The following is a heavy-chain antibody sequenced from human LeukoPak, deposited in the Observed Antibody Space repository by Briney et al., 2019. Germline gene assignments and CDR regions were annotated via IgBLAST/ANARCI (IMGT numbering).Heavy chain of an antibody. J-gene: IGHJ3*02. D-gene: IGHD1-1*01. V-gene: IGHV1-8*03. CDR1: GYTFTSYD. CDR2: MNPNSGNT. CDR3: ASYFGNGDAFDI. Sequence: ASVKVSXKASGYTFTSYDINWVRQATGQGLEWMGWMNPNSGNTGYAQKFQGRVTITRNTSISTAYMELSSLRSEDTAVYYCASYFGNGDAFDIWGQGTMVTVSS.